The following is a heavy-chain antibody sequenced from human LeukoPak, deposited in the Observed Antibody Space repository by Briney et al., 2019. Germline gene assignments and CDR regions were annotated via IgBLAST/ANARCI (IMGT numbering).Heavy chain of an antibody. V-gene: IGHV3-48*03. D-gene: IGHD6-13*01. Sequence: PGGSLRLSCVASGFTFNSYEMNWVRQAPGKGLEWVSYITSGSTIYYADSVKGRFTISRDNAKNSLYLQMNSLRADDTAVYYCASGNSRCLDYWGQGTLVTVSS. CDR2: ITSGSTI. J-gene: IGHJ4*02. CDR3: ASGNSRCLDY. CDR1: GFTFNSYE.